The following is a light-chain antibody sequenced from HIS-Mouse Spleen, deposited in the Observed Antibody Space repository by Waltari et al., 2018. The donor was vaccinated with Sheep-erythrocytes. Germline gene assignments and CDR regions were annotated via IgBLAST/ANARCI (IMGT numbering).Light chain of an antibody. V-gene: IGKV2-28*01. J-gene: IGKJ1*01. Sequence: DIVMTQSPLYLPVTPGEPASISCRSSQSLLHSNGYNYLDWYLQKPGQSQQLLIYLGSNRASGVPDRCSGSGSGTDFTLKISRVEAEDVGVYYCMQALQTPPTFGQGTKVEIK. CDR1: QSLLHSNGYNY. CDR3: MQALQTPPT. CDR2: LGS.